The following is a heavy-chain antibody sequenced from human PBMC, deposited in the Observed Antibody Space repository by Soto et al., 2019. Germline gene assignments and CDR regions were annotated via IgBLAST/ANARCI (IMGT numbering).Heavy chain of an antibody. CDR2: ISYDGSNK. V-gene: IGHV3-30-3*01. Sequence: QVQLVESGGGVVQPGRSLRLSCAVSGFTFSSYAMHWVRQAPGKGLEWVAVISYDGSNKYYADSVKGRFTISRDNSKNTLYLQMNSLRAEDTAVYYCARDHLGCDYWGQGTLVTVSS. CDR3: ARDHLGCDY. CDR1: GFTFSSYA. J-gene: IGHJ4*02. D-gene: IGHD3-10*01.